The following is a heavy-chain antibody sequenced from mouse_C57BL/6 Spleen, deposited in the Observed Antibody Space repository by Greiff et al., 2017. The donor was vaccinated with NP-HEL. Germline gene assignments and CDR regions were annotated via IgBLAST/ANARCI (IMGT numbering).Heavy chain of an antibody. J-gene: IGHJ2*01. CDR3: ATAQASYYFDY. CDR2: IDPSDSYT. CDR1: GYTFTSYW. V-gene: IGHV1-69*01. D-gene: IGHD3-2*02. Sequence: VKLQQPGAELVMPGASVKLSCKASGYTFTSYWMHWVKQRPGQGLEWIGEIDPSDSYTNYNQKFKGKSTLTVDKSSSTAYMQLSSLTSEDSAVYYCATAQASYYFDYWGQGTTLTVSS.